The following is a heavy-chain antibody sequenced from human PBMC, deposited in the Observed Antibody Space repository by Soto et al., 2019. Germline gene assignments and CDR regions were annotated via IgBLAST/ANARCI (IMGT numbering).Heavy chain of an antibody. Sequence: GGSLRLSCVASGFTFSNHGMHWVRQAPGKGLEWVTVIWYDGTNRFYADSVRGRFTISRDISENTVYLQMDSLRSEDTAVYYCARESSSGRRDRIDYWGQGIPAPVSS. CDR1: GFTFSNHG. J-gene: IGHJ4*02. CDR2: IWYDGTNR. CDR3: ARESSSGRRDRIDY. D-gene: IGHD6-19*01. V-gene: IGHV3-33*01.